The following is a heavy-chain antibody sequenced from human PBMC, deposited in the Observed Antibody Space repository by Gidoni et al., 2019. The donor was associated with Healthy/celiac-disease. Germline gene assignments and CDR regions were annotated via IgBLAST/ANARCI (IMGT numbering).Heavy chain of an antibody. CDR1: GGSFRGYY. CDR2: INHSGST. Sequence: QVQLQQWGAGLLKPSETLSLTCAVYGGSFRGYYWSWIRQPPGKGLEWIGEINHSGSTNYNPSLKSRVTRSVDTSKNQFSLKLSSVTAADTAVYYCARAARRYCSSTSCSSNLGFDPWGQGTLVTVSS. D-gene: IGHD2-2*01. CDR3: ARAARRYCSSTSCSSNLGFDP. V-gene: IGHV4-34*01. J-gene: IGHJ5*02.